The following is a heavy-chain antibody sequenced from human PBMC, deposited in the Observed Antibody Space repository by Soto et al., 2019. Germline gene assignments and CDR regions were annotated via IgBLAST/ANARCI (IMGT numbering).Heavy chain of an antibody. CDR2: IYSGGST. D-gene: IGHD3-3*01. Sequence: EVQLVETGGGLIQPGGSLRLSCAASGFSVSSIYMTWVRQAPGKGLEWVSVIYSGGSTYYADSVKGRFIISKDNSKNSLYLRMNSLRAEDTAVYYCARLRKSDDYYLHSWGQGTLVTVSS. V-gene: IGHV3-53*02. CDR3: ARLRKSDDYYLHS. J-gene: IGHJ4*02. CDR1: GFSVSSIY.